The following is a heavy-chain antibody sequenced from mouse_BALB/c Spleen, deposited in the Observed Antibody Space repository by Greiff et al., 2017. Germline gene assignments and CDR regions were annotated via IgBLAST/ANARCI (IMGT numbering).Heavy chain of an antibody. J-gene: IGHJ1*01. CDR2: INPYNDGT. CDR1: GYTFTSYV. Sequence: VQLKESGPELVKPGASVKMSCKASGYTFTSYVMHWVKQKPGKGLEWIGYINPYNDGTKYNEKFKGKATLTSDKSSSTAYMELSSLTSEDSAVYYCARSDYYGSSRYWYFDVWGAGTTVTVSS. V-gene: IGHV1-14*01. D-gene: IGHD1-1*01. CDR3: ARSDYYGSSRYWYFDV.